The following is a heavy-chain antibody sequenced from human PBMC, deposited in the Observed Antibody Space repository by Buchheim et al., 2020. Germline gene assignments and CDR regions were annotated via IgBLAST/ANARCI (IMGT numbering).Heavy chain of an antibody. D-gene: IGHD3-16*01. CDR1: GFTFSRFW. CDR2: IKEDASEK. V-gene: IGHV3-7*01. CDR3: VRGGSRDYYYGMDV. J-gene: IGHJ6*02. Sequence: EVQLVESGGGLVQPGESLRLSCAASGFTFSRFWMSWVRQAPGKGLEWVANIKEDASEKYYVDSVKGRFTISRDNAKTSLYLQMNSLRAEDTSVYYCVRGGSRDYYYGMDVWGQGTT.